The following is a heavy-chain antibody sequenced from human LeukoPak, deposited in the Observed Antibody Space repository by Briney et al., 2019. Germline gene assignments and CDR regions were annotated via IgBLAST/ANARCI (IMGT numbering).Heavy chain of an antibody. CDR1: GYTFNNHY. V-gene: IGHV1-46*02. CDR3: ARQGTYSSAIGMGY. Sequence: ASVQVSCKASGYTFNNHYMYWVRQAPGQGLEWMGVINPSGGSTGYAQKFQGRVTMTRDTSTRTVYMEVNSLRSEDTAVYYCARQGTYSSAIGMGYWGQGTLVTVSS. J-gene: IGHJ4*02. D-gene: IGHD6-19*01. CDR2: INPSGGST.